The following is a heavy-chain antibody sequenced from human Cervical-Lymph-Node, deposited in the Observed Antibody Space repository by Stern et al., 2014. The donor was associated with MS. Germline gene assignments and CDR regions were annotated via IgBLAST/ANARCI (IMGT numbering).Heavy chain of an antibody. Sequence: EMQLVESGGGLVQPGGSLRLSCAASGFTFSSYDMHWVRQATGKGLEWVSAIGTAGDTYYPGSVKGRFTISRENAKNSLYLQMNSLRAGDTAVYYCARHNSGSGYGEYYFDYWGQGTLVTVSS. J-gene: IGHJ4*02. D-gene: IGHD3-3*01. CDR2: IGTAGDT. V-gene: IGHV3-13*01. CDR1: GFTFSSYD. CDR3: ARHNSGSGYGEYYFDY.